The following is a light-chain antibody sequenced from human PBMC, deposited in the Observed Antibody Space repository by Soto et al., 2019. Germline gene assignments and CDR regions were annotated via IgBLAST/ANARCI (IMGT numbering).Light chain of an antibody. Sequence: ELVLTQSPGTLSLSPGERAALSCRASQSVSGSFLAWYQQKPGQAPRLLIYGASSRATGIPDRFSGSGSGTDFTLTISRLEPEDFAVYYCQQYSSSPTFGPGTKVDIK. CDR2: GAS. V-gene: IGKV3-20*01. CDR1: QSVSGSF. CDR3: QQYSSSPT. J-gene: IGKJ1*01.